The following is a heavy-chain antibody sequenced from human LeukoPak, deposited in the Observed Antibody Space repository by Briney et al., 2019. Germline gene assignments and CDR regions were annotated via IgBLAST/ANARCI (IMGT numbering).Heavy chain of an antibody. CDR2: IYNDGNT. Sequence: SGGSLRLSCVVSGFTVNNNHESWVRQAPGKGLEWVSLIYNDGNTYYADSVKGRFTISRDNSMNTLHLQMNSLRAEDTAVYYCARAHPDYYDSRGAFDIWGQGTMVTVSS. J-gene: IGHJ3*02. CDR1: GFTVNNNH. CDR3: ARAHPDYYDSRGAFDI. V-gene: IGHV3-66*01. D-gene: IGHD3-22*01.